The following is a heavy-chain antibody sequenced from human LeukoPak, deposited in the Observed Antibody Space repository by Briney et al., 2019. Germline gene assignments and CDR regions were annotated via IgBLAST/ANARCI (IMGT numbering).Heavy chain of an antibody. D-gene: IGHD6-19*01. CDR1: GFTFSSYG. CDR2: ISGSGGST. Sequence: PGGTLRLSCAASGFTFSSYGMSWVRQAPGKGLEWVSAISGSGGSTYYADSVKGRFTTSRDNSKNTLYLQMNSLRAEDTAVYYCAATPGYSSGWYLDYWGQGTLVTVSS. V-gene: IGHV3-23*01. J-gene: IGHJ4*02. CDR3: AATPGYSSGWYLDY.